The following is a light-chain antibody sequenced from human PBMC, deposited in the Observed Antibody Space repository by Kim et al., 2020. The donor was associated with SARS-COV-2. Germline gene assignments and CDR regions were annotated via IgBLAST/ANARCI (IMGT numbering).Light chain of an antibody. CDR2: SAS. CDR1: QGISSY. Sequence: ASTGDRVTITCRASQGISSYLAWYQQKPGKAPKLLIYSASTLQSGVPSRFSGSGSGTDFTLTISCLQSEDFATYYCQQYYSYPLTFGGGTKVDIK. CDR3: QQYYSYPLT. V-gene: IGKV1-8*01. J-gene: IGKJ4*01.